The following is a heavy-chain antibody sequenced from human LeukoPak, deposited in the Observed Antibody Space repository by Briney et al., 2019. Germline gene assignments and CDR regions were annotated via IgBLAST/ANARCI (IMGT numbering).Heavy chain of an antibody. V-gene: IGHV3-21*01. CDR2: ITPGGVDI. Sequence: GRSLRLSCAASGFTFTDYSMDWVRQAPGRGLEWVSTITPGGVDIYYRDSVKGRFTISRDDAKSSLYLQMNSLRAEDTALYYCARDAAGWSRDYWGQGTLVTVSS. J-gene: IGHJ4*02. D-gene: IGHD6-19*01. CDR1: GFTFTDYS. CDR3: ARDAAGWSRDY.